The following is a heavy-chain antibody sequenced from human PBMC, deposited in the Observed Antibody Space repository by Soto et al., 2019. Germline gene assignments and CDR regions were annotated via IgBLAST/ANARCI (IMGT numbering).Heavy chain of an antibody. D-gene: IGHD6-19*01. CDR1: GGTFSSYT. J-gene: IGHJ4*02. CDR3: AKLTGRAVAGQIDY. Sequence: QVQLVQSGAEVKKPGSSVKVSCKASGGTFSSYTISWVRQAPGQGLEWMGRIIPILGIANYAQKFQGRVTITADKSTSTAYMELSSLRSEDTAVYYCAKLTGRAVAGQIDYWGQGTLVTVSS. CDR2: IIPILGIA. V-gene: IGHV1-69*02.